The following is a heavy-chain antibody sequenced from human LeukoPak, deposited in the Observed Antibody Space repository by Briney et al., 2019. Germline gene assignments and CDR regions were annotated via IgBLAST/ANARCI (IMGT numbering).Heavy chain of an antibody. CDR2: INPKSGGT. J-gene: IGHJ4*02. D-gene: IGHD2-2*01. Sequence: ASVKVSCKASGYTFTGYYMYWVRQAPGQGLEWMGWINPKSGGTNYAQKFQGRVTMTRDTSIRTAYMELSSLRSDDTAVYYCARDVGEYCSSTNCYASHYWGQGTLVTVSS. CDR1: GYTFTGYY. CDR3: ARDVGEYCSSTNCYASHY. V-gene: IGHV1-2*02.